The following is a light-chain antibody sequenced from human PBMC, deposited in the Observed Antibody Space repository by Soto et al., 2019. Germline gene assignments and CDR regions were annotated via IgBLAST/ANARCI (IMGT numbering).Light chain of an antibody. Sequence: QSVLTQPPSVSGAPGQRVIISCTGSSSNIGANYDVHWYQQLPGTAPKLLIHGDSNRPSGVPDRFSGSKSGTSASLAITGLQAEDEADYYCQSYDSILTAVEFGGGTKLTVL. J-gene: IGLJ3*02. CDR2: GDS. CDR1: SSNIGANYD. V-gene: IGLV1-40*01. CDR3: QSYDSILTAVE.